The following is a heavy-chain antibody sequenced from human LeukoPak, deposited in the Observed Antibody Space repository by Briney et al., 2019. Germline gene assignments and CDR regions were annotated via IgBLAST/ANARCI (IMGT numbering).Heavy chain of an antibody. V-gene: IGHV4-59*08. Sequence: SETLSLTCTVSGGSISSYYWSWIRQPPGKGLEWIGYIYYSGSTNYNPSLKSRVTISVDTSKNQFSLKLSSVTAADTAVYYCARRQSHCGGDCYHYGMDVWGQGTTVTVSS. J-gene: IGHJ6*02. CDR3: ARRQSHCGGDCYHYGMDV. CDR1: GGSISSYY. D-gene: IGHD2-21*01. CDR2: IYYSGST.